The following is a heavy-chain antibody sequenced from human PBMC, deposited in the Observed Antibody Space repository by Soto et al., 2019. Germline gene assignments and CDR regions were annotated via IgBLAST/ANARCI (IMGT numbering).Heavy chain of an antibody. CDR2: IYYSGIT. CDR3: ARYQSNYYYGMDV. V-gene: IGHV4-59*01. J-gene: IGHJ6*02. CDR1: GGSISSYY. Sequence: SETLSLTCTVSGGSISSYYWSWILQPPGKGLEWIGYIYYSGITNYNPSLKSRVTISVDTSKNQFSLKLSSVTAADTAVYYCARYQSNYYYGMDVWGQGTTVTVSS.